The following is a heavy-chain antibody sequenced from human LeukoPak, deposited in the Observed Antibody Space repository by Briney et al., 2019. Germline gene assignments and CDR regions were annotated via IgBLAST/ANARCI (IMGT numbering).Heavy chain of an antibody. D-gene: IGHD3-10*01. CDR2: IKSKTDGGTT. CDR1: GFTFSNAW. J-gene: IGHJ4*02. V-gene: IGHV3-15*01. Sequence: GGSLRLSCAASGFTFSNAWMSWVRQAPGKGLEWVGRIKSKTDGGTTDYAAPAKGRFTISRDDSKNTLYLQMNSLKTEDTAVYYCTTTFPYYYGSGSYSFFDYWGQGTLVTVSS. CDR3: TTTFPYYYGSGSYSFFDY.